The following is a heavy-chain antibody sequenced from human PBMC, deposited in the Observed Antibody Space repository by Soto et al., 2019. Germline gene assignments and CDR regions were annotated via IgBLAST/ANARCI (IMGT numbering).Heavy chain of an antibody. D-gene: IGHD3-3*01. V-gene: IGHV4-4*07. CDR2: IDNSGST. J-gene: IGHJ4*02. CDR3: ARGGQDFWSGTFDY. Sequence: SETLSLTCTDPGGSISKYFCNWIRQPAVNGLEWIGLIDNSGSTNYNPSLKSRITMSADTSRNQFSLKLNSVTAADTAVYYCARGGQDFWSGTFDYWGQGALVTVSS. CDR1: GGSISKYF.